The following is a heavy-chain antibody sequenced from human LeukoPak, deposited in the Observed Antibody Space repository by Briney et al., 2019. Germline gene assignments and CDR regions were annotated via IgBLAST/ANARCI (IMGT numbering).Heavy chain of an antibody. V-gene: IGHV3-23*01. Sequence: GGSLRLSCAASGFTFSSYAMSWVRQAPGKGLEWVSAISGRGGSTYYADSVKGRFTISRDNSKNTLYLQMNSLSAEDTAVYYCAKSYYYYDSSGYYYWGQGTLVTVSS. CDR1: GFTFSSYA. J-gene: IGHJ4*02. D-gene: IGHD3-22*01. CDR2: ISGRGGST. CDR3: AKSYYYYDSSGYYY.